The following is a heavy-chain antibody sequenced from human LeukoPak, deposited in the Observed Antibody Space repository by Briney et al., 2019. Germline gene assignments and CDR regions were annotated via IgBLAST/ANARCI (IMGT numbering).Heavy chain of an antibody. D-gene: IGHD3-10*01. V-gene: IGHV1-2*02. CDR1: GYTFTGYY. CDR2: INPNSGGT. CDR3: ARVSPLGTQDAFDI. J-gene: IGHJ3*02. Sequence: ASVKVSCKASGYTFTGYYMHWVRQAPGQGLEWMGWINPNSGGTNYAQKFQGRVTMTRDTSISTAYMELSRLRSDDTAVYYCARVSPLGTQDAFDIWGQGTMATVSS.